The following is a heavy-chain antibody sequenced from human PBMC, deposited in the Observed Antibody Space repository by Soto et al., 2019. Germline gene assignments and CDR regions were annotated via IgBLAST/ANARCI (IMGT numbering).Heavy chain of an antibody. CDR1: GFSLSTNGMG. Sequence: QITVKESGLTLVKPTETLTLTCTFSGFSLSTNGMGVGWIRQPPGKALEWLALIYWDDDNRYSPSLRSRLTIPRDTSKNQVELTNTSMHPGDTATYYCARLTRGVYHVGRLWEKFDYWGQGILVPVS. J-gene: IGHJ4*02. CDR2: IYWDDDN. D-gene: IGHD1-26*01. V-gene: IGHV2-5*02. CDR3: ARLTRGVYHVGRLWEKFDY.